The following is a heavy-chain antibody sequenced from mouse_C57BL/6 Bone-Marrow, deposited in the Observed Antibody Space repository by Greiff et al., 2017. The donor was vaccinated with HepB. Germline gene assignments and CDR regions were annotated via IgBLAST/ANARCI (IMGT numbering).Heavy chain of an antibody. D-gene: IGHD1-1*01. CDR2: ISSGGSYT. CDR3: ARPYYYGSSPFAY. J-gene: IGHJ3*01. Sequence: EVHLVESGGDLVKPGGSLKLSCAASGFTFSSYGMSWVRQTPDKRLEWVATISSGGSYTYYPDSVKGRFTISRDNAKNTLYLQMSSLKSEDTAMYYCARPYYYGSSPFAYWGQGTLVTVSA. CDR1: GFTFSSYG. V-gene: IGHV5-6*01.